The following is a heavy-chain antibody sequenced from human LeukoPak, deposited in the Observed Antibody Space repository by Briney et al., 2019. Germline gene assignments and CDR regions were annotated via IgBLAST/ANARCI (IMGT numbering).Heavy chain of an antibody. CDR2: VSGSGDRM. Sequence: PGGSLRLSCAASGFSFSSYYMSWVRQAPGKGLEWVATVSGSGDRMYHADSVKGRFTISRDNSKNTIYLQMNSLRAEDTALYYCAKAAAAPGFDFWGQGTLVTVSS. D-gene: IGHD6-13*01. V-gene: IGHV3-23*01. CDR3: AKAAAAPGFDF. J-gene: IGHJ4*02. CDR1: GFSFSSYY.